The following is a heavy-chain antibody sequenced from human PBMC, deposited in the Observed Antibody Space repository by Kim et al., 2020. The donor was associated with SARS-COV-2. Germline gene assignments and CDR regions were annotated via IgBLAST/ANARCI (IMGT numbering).Heavy chain of an antibody. J-gene: IGHJ4*02. CDR3: AREGGPYSSGGSWIDY. CDR1: GFTFSSYW. V-gene: IGHV3-7*01. CDR2: IKQDGSEK. Sequence: GGSLRLSCAASGFTFSSYWMSWVRQAPGKGLEWVANIKQDGSEKYYVDSVKGRFTISRDNAKNSLYLQMNSLRAEDTAVYYCAREGGPYSSGGSWIDYWGQGTLVTVSS. D-gene: IGHD6-19*01.